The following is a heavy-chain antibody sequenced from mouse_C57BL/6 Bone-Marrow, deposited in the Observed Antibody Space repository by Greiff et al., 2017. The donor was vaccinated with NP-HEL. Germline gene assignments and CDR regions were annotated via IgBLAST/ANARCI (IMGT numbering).Heavy chain of an antibody. CDR3: ASDTRVRVYDYDWYFDV. CDR2: ISYSGST. J-gene: IGHJ1*03. V-gene: IGHV3-8*01. D-gene: IGHD2-4*01. Sequence: DVKLQESGPGLAKPSQTLSLTCSVTGYSITSDYWNWIRKFPGNKLEYMGYISYSGSTYYNPSLKSRISITRDTSKNQYYLQLNSVTTEDTATYYCASDTRVRVYDYDWYFDVWGTGTTVTVSS. CDR1: GYSITSDY.